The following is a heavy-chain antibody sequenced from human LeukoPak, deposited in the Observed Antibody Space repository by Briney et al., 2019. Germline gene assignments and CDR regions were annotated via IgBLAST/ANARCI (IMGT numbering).Heavy chain of an antibody. CDR2: IYHSGST. V-gene: IGHV4-30-2*01. CDR3: ARDAALQAFDI. J-gene: IGHJ3*02. Sequence: SETLSLTCAVYGGSFSGYSWSWIRQPPGKGLEWIGYIYHSGSTYYNPSLKSRVTISVDRSKNQFSLKLSSVTAADTAVYYCARDAALQAFDIWGQGTMVTVSS. CDR1: GGSFSGYS.